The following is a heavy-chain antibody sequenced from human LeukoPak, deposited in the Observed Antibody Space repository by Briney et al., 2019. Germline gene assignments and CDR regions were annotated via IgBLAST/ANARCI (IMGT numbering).Heavy chain of an antibody. V-gene: IGHV2-70*01. CDR3: ARILDSDVGGYYWFDY. CDR2: IDWDDDK. J-gene: IGHJ4*02. Sequence: SGPTLVNPTQTLTLTCTFSGFSLSTSGMCVSWIRQPPGKALEWLALIDWDDDKYYSTSLKTRLTISKDTSKNQMVLTMTNMDPVDTATYYCARILDSDVGGYYWFDYWGQGTLVSVSS. D-gene: IGHD3-22*01. CDR1: GFSLSTSGMC.